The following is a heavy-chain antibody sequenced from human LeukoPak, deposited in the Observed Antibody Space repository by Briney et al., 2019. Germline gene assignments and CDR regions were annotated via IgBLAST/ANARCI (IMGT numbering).Heavy chain of an antibody. CDR2: ISGSGSNT. CDR1: GFTFSSYS. V-gene: IGHV3-23*01. D-gene: IGHD2-21*01. Sequence: GGSLRLSCAASGFTFSSYSMNWVRQAPGKGLEWVSAISGSGSNTYYADPVKGRFTISRDNSKNTLYLQMNSLRAEDTAVFYCATEKGDSPDYWGQGTLVTVSS. J-gene: IGHJ4*02. CDR3: ATEKGDSPDY.